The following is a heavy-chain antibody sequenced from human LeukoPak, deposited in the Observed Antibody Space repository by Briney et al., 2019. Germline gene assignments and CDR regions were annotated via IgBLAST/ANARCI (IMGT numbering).Heavy chain of an antibody. CDR3: ARVYYGSGSHGAPFDY. V-gene: IGHV1-69*13. CDR1: GGTFSSYA. D-gene: IGHD3-10*01. Sequence: SVKVSCKASGGTFSSYAVSWVRQAPGQGLEWMGGIIPIFGTANYAQKFQGRVTITADESTSTAYMELSSLRSEDTAVYYCARVYYGSGSHGAPFDYWGQGTLVTVSS. CDR2: IIPIFGTA. J-gene: IGHJ4*02.